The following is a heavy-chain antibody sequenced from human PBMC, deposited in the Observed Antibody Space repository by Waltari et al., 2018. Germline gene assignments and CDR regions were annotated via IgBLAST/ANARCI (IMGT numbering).Heavy chain of an antibody. CDR1: GDTFSSYA. D-gene: IGHD6-13*01. CDR3: ARAFSLSSSWYYFDY. J-gene: IGHJ4*02. V-gene: IGHV1-69*13. Sequence: QVQLVQSGAEVKKPGSSVKVSCRASGDTFSSYAISWVRQAPGQGLEWMGGIIPVFGTANYAQKFQGRVTITADESTSTAYMELSSLRSEDTAVYYCARAFSLSSSWYYFDYWGQGTLVTVSS. CDR2: IIPVFGTA.